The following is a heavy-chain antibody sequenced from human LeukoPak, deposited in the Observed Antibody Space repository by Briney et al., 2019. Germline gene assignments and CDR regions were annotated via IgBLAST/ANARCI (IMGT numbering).Heavy chain of an antibody. CDR1: GFIFSDYY. V-gene: IGHV1-2*02. J-gene: IGHJ4*02. D-gene: IGHD3-10*01. Sequence: ASVKVSCKASGFIFSDYYLNWVRQAPGQGLEWMGWVDPSSGGTDFAQKSQGRVTMTRDTSISTAYMEVNRLTSDVTAVYYCTRGSMLRGVSDFDYWGQGTLVTVSS. CDR2: VDPSSGGT. CDR3: TRGSMLRGVSDFDY.